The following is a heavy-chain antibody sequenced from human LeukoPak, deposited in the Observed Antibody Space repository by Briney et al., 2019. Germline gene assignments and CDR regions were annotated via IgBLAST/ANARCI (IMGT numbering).Heavy chain of an antibody. D-gene: IGHD6-19*01. CDR2: IYYSGST. J-gene: IGHJ3*02. CDR1: GGSFRSYY. CDR3: ARDYSSGWYGDAFDI. V-gene: IGHV4-59*01. Sequence: SETLSLTCTVSGGSFRSYYWSWIRQPPGKGLEWIGDIYYSGSTNYNPSLKSRVTISVDTSKNQFSLKLSSVPAADTAVYYCARDYSSGWYGDAFDIWGQGTMVTVSS.